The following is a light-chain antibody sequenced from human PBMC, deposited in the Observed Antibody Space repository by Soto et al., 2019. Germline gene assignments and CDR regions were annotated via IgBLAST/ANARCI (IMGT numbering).Light chain of an antibody. CDR1: PGISSY. CDR2: DSS. CDR3: DLYNIYSKT. Sequence: IQMTPFPSSFSASTKNRVTITCRASPGISSYLAWYQQKPGKAPKPLISDSSSLESGVPSRFSGSASGTEFTLTISRMHPYDFATYYCDLYNIYSKTFCHVSKVGMK. V-gene: IGKV1-8*01. J-gene: IGKJ1*01.